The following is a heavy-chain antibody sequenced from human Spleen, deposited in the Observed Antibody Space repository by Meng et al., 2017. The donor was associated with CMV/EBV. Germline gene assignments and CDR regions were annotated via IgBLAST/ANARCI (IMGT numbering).Heavy chain of an antibody. V-gene: IGHV4-39*07. CDR3: AREHREVGATNWFDP. J-gene: IGHJ5*02. CDR1: GASINSSNYY. Sequence: GASINSSNYYWCWIRQPRGKGLEWIASIYYSGYTWYSPSLKSRVTIALDKSKNWISLELSSVTAADTAVYYCAREHREVGATNWFDPWGQGTLVTVSS. D-gene: IGHD1-26*01. CDR2: IYYSGYT.